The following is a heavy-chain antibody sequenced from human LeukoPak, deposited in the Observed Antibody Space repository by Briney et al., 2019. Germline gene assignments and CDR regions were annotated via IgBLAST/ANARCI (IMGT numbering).Heavy chain of an antibody. CDR1: GSTFSTYA. D-gene: IGHD1-20*01. Sequence: GRSLRLSCAASGSTFSTYAMHWVRQAPGKGLEWVAVISYDGSNKYYADSVKGRFTISRDNSKNTLSLQMNSLRAEDTAVYYCARDRNWRFDYWGQGTLVTVSS. J-gene: IGHJ4*02. CDR2: ISYDGSNK. CDR3: ARDRNWRFDY. V-gene: IGHV3-30*04.